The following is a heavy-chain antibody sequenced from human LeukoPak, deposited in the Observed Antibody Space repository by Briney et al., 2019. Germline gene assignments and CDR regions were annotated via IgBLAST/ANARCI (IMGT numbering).Heavy chain of an antibody. D-gene: IGHD1-26*01. CDR2: IRSKANSYAT. V-gene: IGHV3-73*01. CDR3: TTRPTLVGATKRDY. CDR1: GFTFSGSA. Sequence: PGGSLRLSCAASGFTFSGSAMHWVRQASGKGLEWVGRIRSKANSYATAYAASVKGRFTISRDDSKNTAYLQMNSLKTEDTAVYYCTTRPTLVGATKRDYWGQGTLVTVSS. J-gene: IGHJ4*02.